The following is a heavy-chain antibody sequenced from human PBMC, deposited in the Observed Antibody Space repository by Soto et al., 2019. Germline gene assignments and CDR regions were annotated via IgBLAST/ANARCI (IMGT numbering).Heavy chain of an antibody. CDR3: ARVPSSSYHYFDY. D-gene: IGHD6-13*01. CDR1: GFTFSSYW. V-gene: IGHV3-30*12. J-gene: IGHJ4*02. Sequence: PGGSLRLSCAASGFTFSSYWMSWVRQAPGKGLEWVAVISYDGSNKYYADSVKGRFTISRDNSKNTLYLQMSSLRAEDTAVYYCARVPSSSYHYFDYWGQGTLVTVSS. CDR2: ISYDGSNK.